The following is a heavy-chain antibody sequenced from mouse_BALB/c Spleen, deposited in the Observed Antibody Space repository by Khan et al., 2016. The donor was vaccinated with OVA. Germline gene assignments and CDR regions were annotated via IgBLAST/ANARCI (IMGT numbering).Heavy chain of an antibody. V-gene: IGHV1S56*01. J-gene: IGHJ4*01. CDR2: IYPGDGST. Sequence: QVRLQQSGPELVKPGALVKISCKASGYTFTAYDINWVKQRPGQGLEWIGWIYPGDGSTKYNENFKGKATLTADNSSNPAYMQLISLTSEKSAVYFCAREGLRGVAMDYWGQGTSVSVSS. D-gene: IGHD2-4*01. CDR1: GYTFTAYD. CDR3: AREGLRGVAMDY.